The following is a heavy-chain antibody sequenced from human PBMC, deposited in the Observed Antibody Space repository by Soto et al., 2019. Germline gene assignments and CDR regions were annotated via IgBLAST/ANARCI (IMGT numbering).Heavy chain of an antibody. Sequence: PGGSLRLSCAASGITFIYAWMDWVRQAPGKRLEWVGRIKSQASGGTIDYAAPVKGRFTISRDDSKNTVYLQMDSLKTEDTAVYYCTHLLSLAHPYSYLWGQGTQV. CDR2: IKSQASGGTI. J-gene: IGHJ4*02. V-gene: IGHV3-15*07. CDR1: GITFIYAW. CDR3: THLLSLAHPYSYL. D-gene: IGHD2-21*01.